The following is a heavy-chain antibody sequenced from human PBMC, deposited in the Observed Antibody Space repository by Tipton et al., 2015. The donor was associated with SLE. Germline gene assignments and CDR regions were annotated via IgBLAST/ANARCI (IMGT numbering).Heavy chain of an antibody. CDR2: IKQDGSEK. V-gene: IGHV3-7*01. Sequence: SLRLSCPASGFTFSSHWMSWVRQAPGKGLEWVANIKQDGSEKYYVDSVKGRFTISRDNAKNSLFLQMNSLRAEDTAVYYCARGWGSWPYYFDYWGQGTLVTVSS. D-gene: IGHD6-13*01. J-gene: IGHJ4*02. CDR1: GFTFSSHW. CDR3: ARGWGSWPYYFDY.